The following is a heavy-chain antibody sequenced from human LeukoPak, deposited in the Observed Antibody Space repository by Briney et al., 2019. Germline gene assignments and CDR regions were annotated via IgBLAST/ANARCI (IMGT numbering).Heavy chain of an antibody. D-gene: IGHD5-18*01. CDR3: ARGRIQLWSYYFDY. J-gene: IGHJ4*02. CDR1: GGSFSGYY. Sequence: PSETLSLTCAVYGGSFSGYYWSWIRQPPGKGLEWIGEINHSGSTNYNPSLKSRVTISVDTSKNQFSLKLSSVTAAYTAVYYCARGRIQLWSYYFDYWGQGTLVTVSS. CDR2: INHSGST. V-gene: IGHV4-34*01.